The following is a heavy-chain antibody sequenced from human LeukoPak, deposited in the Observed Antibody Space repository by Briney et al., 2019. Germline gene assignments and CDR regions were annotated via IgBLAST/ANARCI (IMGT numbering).Heavy chain of an antibody. Sequence: GGSLRLSCAASGFTFSSYSMNWVRQAPGKGLEWVSSISSSSSYIYYADSVKGRFTISRDKAKNSLYLQMNSLRAEDTAVYYCARDEVYDRYYYYYYMDVWGKGTTVTVSS. CDR1: GFTFSSYS. CDR2: ISSSSSYI. V-gene: IGHV3-21*01. D-gene: IGHD2/OR15-2a*01. J-gene: IGHJ6*03. CDR3: ARDEVYDRYYYYYYMDV.